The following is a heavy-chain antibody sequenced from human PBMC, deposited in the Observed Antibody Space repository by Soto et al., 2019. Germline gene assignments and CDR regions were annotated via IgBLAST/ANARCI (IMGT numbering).Heavy chain of an antibody. CDR2: IYPGDSDT. Sequence: GESLKISCKGSGYSFTSYWIGWVRQMPGKGLEWMGIIYPGDSDTRYSPSFQGQVTISADKSISTAYLQWSSLKASDTAMYYCARGLSGYYTGPWGFDPWGQGTLVTVSS. D-gene: IGHD3-3*01. V-gene: IGHV5-51*01. CDR1: GYSFTSYW. J-gene: IGHJ5*02. CDR3: ARGLSGYYTGPWGFDP.